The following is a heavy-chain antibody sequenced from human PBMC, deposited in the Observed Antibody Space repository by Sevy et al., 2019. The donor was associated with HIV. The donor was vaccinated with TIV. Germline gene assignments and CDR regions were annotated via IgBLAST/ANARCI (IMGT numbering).Heavy chain of an antibody. CDR2: IYYIGNT. V-gene: IGHV4-59*11. CDR3: AGENALGRCDS. D-gene: IGHD3-16*01. CDR1: GGSITSLY. Sequence: SETLSLTCTVSGGSITSLYWGWIRQPPGKGLEWIANIYYIGNTNWNPSLKSRVTISLDTSKNQFSLRLSSVTAADTAIYYCAGENALGRCDSWGQGTLVTVSS. J-gene: IGHJ5*01.